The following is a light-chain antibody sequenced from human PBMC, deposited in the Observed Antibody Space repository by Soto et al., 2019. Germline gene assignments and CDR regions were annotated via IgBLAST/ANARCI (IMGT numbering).Light chain of an antibody. V-gene: IGLV2-14*03. J-gene: IGLJ1*01. CDR2: DVS. Sequence: QSALTQPASVSGSPGQSITISCTGTSSDVGAYYYVSWYQHHPGKAPKLMIYDVSHRPSGISNRFSGSKSGNTASLSISGLQAEDEADYHCSSYTGSSTFVFGTGTKLTVL. CDR3: SSYTGSSTFV. CDR1: SSDVGAYYY.